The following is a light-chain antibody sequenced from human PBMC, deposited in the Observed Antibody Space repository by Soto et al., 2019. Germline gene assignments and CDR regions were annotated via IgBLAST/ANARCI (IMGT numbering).Light chain of an antibody. V-gene: IGKV3-20*01. J-gene: IGKJ1*01. CDR3: QQYGSSPRT. Sequence: EIVLTQSPGTLSLSPGERATLSCRASQSVSNNYVAWYQQKPGQAPRLLIYGASSRATGIPDRFSGSGSGTDFTLTISRLEPEDFAVYYCQQYGSSPRTFGQGTEVDIK. CDR2: GAS. CDR1: QSVSNNY.